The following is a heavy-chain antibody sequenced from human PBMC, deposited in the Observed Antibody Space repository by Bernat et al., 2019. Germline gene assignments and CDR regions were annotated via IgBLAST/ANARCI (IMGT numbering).Heavy chain of an antibody. Sequence: EVQLLESGGGLVQPGDSLRLSCATSGFTFGRYAMSWVRQAPGKGREWVSAISSSGGDTYYTASVKGRFTISRDNSKNTLYLRITSLRAEDMAVYYCAKRDTTVGRGAFDCWGQGTLVTVSS. CDR3: AKRDTTVGRGAFDC. CDR1: GFTFGRYA. V-gene: IGHV3-23*01. D-gene: IGHD5-18*01. J-gene: IGHJ4*02. CDR2: ISSSGGDT.